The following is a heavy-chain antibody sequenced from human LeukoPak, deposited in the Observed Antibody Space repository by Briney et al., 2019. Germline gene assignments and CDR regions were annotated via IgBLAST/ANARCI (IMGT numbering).Heavy chain of an antibody. J-gene: IGHJ4*02. CDR1: GFTFAGYE. CDR3: AKEESNFWSGYPDY. Sequence: PGGSLRPSCAASGFTFAGYEMNWVRQAPRKGLEWVSYISSSGSTIYYADSVKGRFTISRDNAKNSLSLQMNSLRAEDSAVYYCAKEESNFWSGYPDYWGQGTLVTASS. CDR2: ISSSGSTI. V-gene: IGHV3-48*03. D-gene: IGHD3-3*01.